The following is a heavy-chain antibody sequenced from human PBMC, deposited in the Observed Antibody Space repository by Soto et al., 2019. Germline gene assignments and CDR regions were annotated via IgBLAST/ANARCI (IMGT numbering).Heavy chain of an antibody. D-gene: IGHD1-1*01. V-gene: IGHV3-30-3*01. CDR1: GFTFSSYA. CDR3: ARGGRGTTLRLHYYFDY. Sequence: PGGSLRLSFAASGFTFSSYAMHWVRQAPGKGLGWVAVISYDGSNKYYADSVKGRFTISRDNSKNTLYLQMNSLRAEDTAVYYCARGGRGTTLRLHYYFDYWGQGTLVTVSS. J-gene: IGHJ4*02. CDR2: ISYDGSNK.